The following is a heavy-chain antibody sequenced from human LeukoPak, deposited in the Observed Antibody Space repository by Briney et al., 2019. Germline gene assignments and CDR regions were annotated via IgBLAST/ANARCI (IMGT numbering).Heavy chain of an antibody. CDR2: INPNSGGT. V-gene: IGHV1-2*02. Sequence: GASVKVSCKASGYTFTAYYMHWVRHAPGQGLEWKGWINPNSGGTNYAQKFQGRVTMTRGTYISTAYMELSRLRSDDTVVYYCARDIVENPTFDYWGQGPLVSVSS. CDR3: ARDIVENPTFDY. CDR1: GYTFTAYY. J-gene: IGHJ4*02. D-gene: IGHD2-15*01.